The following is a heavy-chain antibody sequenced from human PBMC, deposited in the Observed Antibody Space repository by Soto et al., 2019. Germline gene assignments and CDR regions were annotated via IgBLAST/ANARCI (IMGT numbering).Heavy chain of an antibody. V-gene: IGHV1-69*13. CDR2: IIPIFGTA. CDR1: GGTFSSYA. J-gene: IGHJ4*02. D-gene: IGHD3-16*01. Sequence: ASVKVSCKASGGTFSSYAISWVRQAPGQGLEWMGGIIPIFGTANYAQKFQGRVTITADESTSTAYMELSRLGSDDTAVYYCARDLFPTEKNRNDAYNYFDPWGQGTPVTVSS. CDR3: ARDLFPTEKNRNDAYNYFDP.